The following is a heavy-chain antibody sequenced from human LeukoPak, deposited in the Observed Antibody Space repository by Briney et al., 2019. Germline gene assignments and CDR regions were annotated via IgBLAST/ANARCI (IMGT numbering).Heavy chain of an antibody. V-gene: IGHV4-4*07. Sequence: SETLSLTCAVYGGSFSGYYWSWIRQPAGKGLEWIGRIYTSGSTNYNPSLKSRVTMSVDTSKNQFSLKLSSVTAADTAVYYCARDLVVPAALSCYYYYMDVWGKGTTVTVSS. D-gene: IGHD2-2*01. CDR1: GGSFSGYY. J-gene: IGHJ6*03. CDR2: IYTSGST. CDR3: ARDLVVPAALSCYYYYMDV.